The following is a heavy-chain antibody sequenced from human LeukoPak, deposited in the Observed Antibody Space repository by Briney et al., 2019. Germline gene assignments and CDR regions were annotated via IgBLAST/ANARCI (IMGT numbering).Heavy chain of an antibody. V-gene: IGHV4-31*03. CDR3: ARDSSIKVTSRTTVTTNYYYYYGMDV. J-gene: IGHJ6*02. D-gene: IGHD4-17*01. CDR1: GGSISSGGYY. Sequence: SETLSLTCTVSGGSISSGGYYWSWIRQHPGKGLEWIGYIYYSGSTYYKTSLKSRVTITVDTSKNQLSLKLSSVTAADTAVYYCARDSSIKVTSRTTVTTNYYYYYGMDVWGQGTTVTVSS. CDR2: IYYSGST.